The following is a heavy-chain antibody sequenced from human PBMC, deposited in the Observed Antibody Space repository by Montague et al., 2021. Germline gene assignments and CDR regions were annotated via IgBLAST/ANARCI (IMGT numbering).Heavy chain of an antibody. J-gene: IGHJ5*01. D-gene: IGHD3-10*01. CDR2: TYYRSTWYT. V-gene: IGHV6-1*01. CDR1: GDSVSNNNAA. CDR3: AREGVGDLLFSFDS. Sequence: CAISGDSVSNNNAAWNWIRESPSRGLEWLVRTYYRSTWYTDYAVSVKGRIAINPDTSKSQFSLQLNSVTPEDTAVYYCAREGVGDLLFSFDSWGQGTLVTVFS.